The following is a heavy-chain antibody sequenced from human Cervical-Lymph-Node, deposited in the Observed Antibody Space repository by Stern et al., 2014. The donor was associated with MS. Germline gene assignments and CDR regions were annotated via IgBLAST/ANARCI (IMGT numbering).Heavy chain of an antibody. CDR2: LGWNSEGR. Sequence: EVQLVESGGGMVQPGRSLRLSCEAPRFKFDDFAMHWVRQAPGKGLEWVSGLGWNSEGRGYADSVQGRFTISRDNAKSSLYLQMNSLTAEDTALYYCAKADDYAAGIDAWGQGTLVVVSS. J-gene: IGHJ5*02. V-gene: IGHV3-9*01. CDR3: AKADDYAAGIDA. D-gene: IGHD3-16*01. CDR1: RFKFDDFA.